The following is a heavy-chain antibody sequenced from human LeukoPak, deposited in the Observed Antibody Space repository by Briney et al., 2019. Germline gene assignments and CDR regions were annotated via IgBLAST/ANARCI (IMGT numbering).Heavy chain of an antibody. D-gene: IGHD2-21*02. V-gene: IGHV4-4*07. Sequence: SETLSLTCTVSGGSISSYYWSWIRQPAGKGLEWIGRIYTSGSTNYNPSLKSRVTMSVDTSKNQFSLKLSSVTAADTAVYYCARDVATSYCGGDCYSPSGAFDIWGQGTMVTVSS. J-gene: IGHJ3*02. CDR2: IYTSGST. CDR1: GGSISSYY. CDR3: ARDVATSYCGGDCYSPSGAFDI.